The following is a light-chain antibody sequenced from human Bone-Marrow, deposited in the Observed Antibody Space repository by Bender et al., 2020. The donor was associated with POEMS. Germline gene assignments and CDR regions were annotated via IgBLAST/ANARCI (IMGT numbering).Light chain of an antibody. CDR2: DVT. J-gene: IGLJ2*01. CDR1: SDDIRTYIY. Sequence: QSALTQPRSVSGSPGQSVTISCSGASDDIRTYIYVSWYQQHPGTAPKLIIYDVTRRPSGVPDRFSGSKSGNTASLTISGLQTEDEGDYYCCSYEGTRSLDVIFGGGTKLTVL. CDR3: CSYEGTRSLDVI. V-gene: IGLV2-11*01.